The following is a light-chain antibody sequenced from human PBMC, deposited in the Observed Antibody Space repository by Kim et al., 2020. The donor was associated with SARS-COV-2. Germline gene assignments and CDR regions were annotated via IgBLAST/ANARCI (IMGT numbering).Light chain of an antibody. CDR2: AAS. J-gene: IGKJ2*01. CDR3: QQYKTFPYT. Sequence: DIQMTQSPSSLSASVGDRVTITCRASQDISNYLAWFQQKPGKAPESLIYAASTLQSGVPSKFSGSGSGTDFTLTISSLQPEDFATYYCQQYKTFPYTFGQGTKLEI. V-gene: IGKV1-16*02. CDR1: QDISNY.